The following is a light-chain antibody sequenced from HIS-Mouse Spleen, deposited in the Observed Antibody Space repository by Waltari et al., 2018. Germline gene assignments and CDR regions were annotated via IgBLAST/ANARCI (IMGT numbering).Light chain of an antibody. CDR2: DTS. CDR3: LLSYSGAWV. V-gene: IGLV7-46*01. J-gene: IGLJ3*02. CDR1: TGAVPSGHY. Sequence: QAVVTQEPSLTVSPGGTVTPPCGSTTGAVPSGHYPYWFQQKPGQAPRPLIYDTSNKHSWTPARFSGSLLGGKAALTLSGAQPEDEAEYYCLLSYSGAWVFGGGTKLTVL.